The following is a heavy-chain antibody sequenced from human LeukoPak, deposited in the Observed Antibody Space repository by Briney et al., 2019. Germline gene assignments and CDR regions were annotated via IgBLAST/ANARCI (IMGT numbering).Heavy chain of an antibody. D-gene: IGHD5-24*01. J-gene: IGHJ6*03. Sequence: PSETLSLTCAVYGGSFSGYYWSWIRQPPGTGLEWIGEINHSGSTNYNPSLKSRVTISVDTSKNQFSLKLSSVTAADTAVYYYARRRRDGYNYSYYYYYMDVWGKGTTVTISS. CDR1: GGSFSGYY. V-gene: IGHV4-34*01. CDR3: ARRRRDGYNYSYYYYYMDV. CDR2: INHSGST.